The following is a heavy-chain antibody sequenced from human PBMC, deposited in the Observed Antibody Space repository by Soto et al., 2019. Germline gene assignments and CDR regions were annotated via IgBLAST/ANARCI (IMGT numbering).Heavy chain of an antibody. CDR3: ARTPAGYSSSWYHSSIDYGMDV. V-gene: IGHV1-2*04. Sequence: QVQLVQSGAEVKKPGASVKVSCKASGYTFTGYYMHWVRQAPGQGLEWMGWINPNSGGTNYAQKFQGWVTMTRDASISTAYMERSRLRSDDTAVYYCARTPAGYSSSWYHSSIDYGMDVWGQGTTVTVSS. CDR2: INPNSGGT. CDR1: GYTFTGYY. D-gene: IGHD6-13*01. J-gene: IGHJ6*02.